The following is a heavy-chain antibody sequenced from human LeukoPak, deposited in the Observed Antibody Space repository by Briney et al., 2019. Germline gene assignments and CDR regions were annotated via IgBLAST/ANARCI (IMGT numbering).Heavy chain of an antibody. D-gene: IGHD7-27*01. CDR1: GYTFTSYY. CDR2: INPSGGST. J-gene: IGHJ5*02. Sequence: ASVKVSCKASGYTFTSYYMHWVRQAPGQGLEWMGIINPSGGSTSYAQKFQGRVTMTRDTSTSTVYMELSSLRSEDTAVYYCARDPDWGWGGDWFDPWGQGTLVTVSS. V-gene: IGHV1-46*03. CDR3: ARDPDWGWGGDWFDP.